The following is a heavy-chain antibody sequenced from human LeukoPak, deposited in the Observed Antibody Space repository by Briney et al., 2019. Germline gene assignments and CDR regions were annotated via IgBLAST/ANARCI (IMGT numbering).Heavy chain of an antibody. V-gene: IGHV3-21*01. Sequence: GGSLRLSCAASGFTFSTYSMNWVRQAPGKGLEWVSSISTSSSYIKYADSVKGRFTISRDNARNSLSLQMNSLTAEDTAVYYCARDLGSYSSGWYMGFDYWGQGTLVTVSS. CDR3: ARDLGSYSSGWYMGFDY. J-gene: IGHJ4*02. D-gene: IGHD6-19*01. CDR2: ISTSSSYI. CDR1: GFTFSTYS.